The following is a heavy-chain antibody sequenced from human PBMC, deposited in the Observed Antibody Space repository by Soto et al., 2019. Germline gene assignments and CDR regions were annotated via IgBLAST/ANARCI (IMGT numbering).Heavy chain of an antibody. CDR1: GESMSNTAYY. D-gene: IGHD1-26*01. CDR3: VRLKATGSGSYYGGGFFDY. Sequence: QLQLQESGPGLVKPSETLSLTCNVSGESMSNTAYYWGWIRQTPGKGLEWIATILYTGSASYNSSPKSRGTTSVAASNKQFALKVLSVAAADTAIYYCVRLKATGSGSYYGGGFFDYWGQGSLVTVS. V-gene: IGHV4-39*01. J-gene: IGHJ4*02. CDR2: ILYTGSA.